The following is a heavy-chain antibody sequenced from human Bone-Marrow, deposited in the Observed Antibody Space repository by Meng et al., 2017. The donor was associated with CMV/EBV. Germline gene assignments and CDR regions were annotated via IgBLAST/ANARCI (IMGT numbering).Heavy chain of an antibody. V-gene: IGHV1-2*02. Sequence: ASVKVSCKTSGYTFTRFYLHWVRQAPGQGLEWMGWINPKSCDTNYAQRFQGRVTMTRDTSISTDHMELSRLTSCETGFYHCAKNFYSGHYFPLPDPWGQGTLVTVSS. CDR2: INPKSCDT. D-gene: IGHD1-26*01. CDR1: GYTFTRFY. J-gene: IGHJ5*02. CDR3: AKNFYSGHYFPLPDP.